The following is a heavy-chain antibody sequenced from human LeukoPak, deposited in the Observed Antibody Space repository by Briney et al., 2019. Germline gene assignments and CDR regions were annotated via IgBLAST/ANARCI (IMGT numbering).Heavy chain of an antibody. CDR2: IYYSGST. V-gene: IGHV4-39*01. D-gene: IGHD6-13*01. CDR3: ARAAAAGTVRFDP. Sequence: SETLSLTCTVSGGSISSSSYYWGWIRQTPRKGLEWIGSIYYSGSTYYNPSLKSRVTISVDTSKNQFSLKLSSVTAADTAVYYCARAAAAGTVRFDPWGQGTLVTVSS. J-gene: IGHJ5*02. CDR1: GGSISSSSYY.